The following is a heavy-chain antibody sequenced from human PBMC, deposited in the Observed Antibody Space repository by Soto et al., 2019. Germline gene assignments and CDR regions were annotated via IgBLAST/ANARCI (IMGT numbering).Heavy chain of an antibody. J-gene: IGHJ6*02. CDR3: AKNLRVVDYYYGMDV. V-gene: IGHV3-30*18. D-gene: IGHD2-15*01. Sequence: HPGGSLRLSCAASGFTFSSYGMHWVRQAPGKGLEWVAVISYDGSNKYYADSVKGRFTISRDNSKNTLYLQMNSLRAEDTAVYYCAKNLRVVDYYYGMDVWGQGTTVTVSS. CDR1: GFTFSSYG. CDR2: ISYDGSNK.